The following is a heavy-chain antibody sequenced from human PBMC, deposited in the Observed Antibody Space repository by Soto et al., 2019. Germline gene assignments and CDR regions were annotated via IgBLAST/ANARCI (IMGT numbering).Heavy chain of an antibody. D-gene: IGHD3-10*01. CDR1: GFTFSSFG. J-gene: IGHJ4*02. V-gene: IGHV3-30*18. Sequence: PGGSLRLSCAASGFTFSSFGMHWVRQGPGKGLEWVALISDDGSKEYYTDSVKGRFTISRDNSKNTVYLQMNSLRSEDTAVCHCAKLSWGSGLFYDYWGQGTPVTVSS. CDR2: ISDDGSKE. CDR3: AKLSWGSGLFYDY.